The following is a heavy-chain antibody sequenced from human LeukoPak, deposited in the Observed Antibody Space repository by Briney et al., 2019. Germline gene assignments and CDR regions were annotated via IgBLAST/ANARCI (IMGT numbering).Heavy chain of an antibody. Sequence: SETLSLTCAVYGGTFSGYYWSWVRQPPGKGLEWIGENNHIGSTNYSPSLKSRVTISVDTSKSQLSLNLSSVTAADTAVYYCVRGRRQWLEPPSDYYYYMDVWGEGTTVTVSS. D-gene: IGHD6-19*01. J-gene: IGHJ6*03. CDR2: NNHIGST. V-gene: IGHV4-34*01. CDR3: VRGRRQWLEPPSDYYYYMDV. CDR1: GGTFSGYY.